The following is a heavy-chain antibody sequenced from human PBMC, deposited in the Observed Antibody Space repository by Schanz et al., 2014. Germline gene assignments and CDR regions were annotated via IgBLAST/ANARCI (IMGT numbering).Heavy chain of an antibody. CDR1: GGSISSSSYY. CDR3: AGYEMATITFDY. V-gene: IGHV4-39*01. J-gene: IGHJ4*02. CDR2: IYYSGST. Sequence: QLQLQESGPGLVKPSETLSLTCTVSGGSISSSSYYWGWIRQPPGKGLEWIGSIYYSGSTYYNPSLKRRATIPVDTSKNQSPLKLPSVTAADTAVYYCAGYEMATITFDYWGQGTLVTVSS. D-gene: IGHD5-12*01.